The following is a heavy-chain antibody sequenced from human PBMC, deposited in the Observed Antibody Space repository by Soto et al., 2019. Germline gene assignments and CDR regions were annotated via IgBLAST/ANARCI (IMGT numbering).Heavy chain of an antibody. CDR3: ASLWLPVNFDY. J-gene: IGHJ4*02. D-gene: IGHD5-12*01. CDR2: INHSGST. Sequence: QVQLQQWGAGLLKPSETLSLTCAVYGGSFSGYYWSWIRQPPGKGLEWIGEINHSGSTNYNPSLKSRVTISVDTSKNQFSLKLSSVTAADTAVYYCASLWLPVNFDYWGQGTLVTVSS. V-gene: IGHV4-34*01. CDR1: GGSFSGYY.